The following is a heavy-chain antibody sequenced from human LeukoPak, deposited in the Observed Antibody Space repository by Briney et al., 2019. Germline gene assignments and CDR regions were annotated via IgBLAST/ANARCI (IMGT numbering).Heavy chain of an antibody. D-gene: IGHD1-7*01. Sequence: PSETLSLTCTVSGGSISSHYWSWIRQPPGKGLEWIGYIYYSGSTNYNPSLKSRVTISVDTSKNQFSLKLSSVTAADPAVYYCARENYGWFDPWGQGTLVTVSS. CDR3: ARENYGWFDP. CDR2: IYYSGST. CDR1: GGSISSHY. V-gene: IGHV4-59*11. J-gene: IGHJ5*02.